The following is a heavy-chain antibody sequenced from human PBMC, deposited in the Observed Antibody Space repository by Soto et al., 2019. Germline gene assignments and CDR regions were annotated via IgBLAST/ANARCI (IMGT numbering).Heavy chain of an antibody. J-gene: IGHJ6*02. CDR1: GFSISSNY. CDR2: TFSGGNT. V-gene: IGHV3-53*02. CDR3: ARKPPSAIQGWAFGMDV. Sequence: ELQLVETGVGLIQTGGSLRLSCAASGFSISSNYIAWVRQPPGKGLEWVSTTFSGGNTEYAASVKGRCSISRDNYKNTLYLQMDNLRVEDTAVYYCARKPPSAIQGWAFGMDVWGQGTTVSVSS. D-gene: IGHD2-21*01.